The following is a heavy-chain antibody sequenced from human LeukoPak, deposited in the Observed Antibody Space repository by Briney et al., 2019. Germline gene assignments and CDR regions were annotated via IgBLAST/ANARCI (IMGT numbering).Heavy chain of an antibody. J-gene: IGHJ4*02. CDR2: IWYDGSNK. Sequence: GGSLRLSCAASGFTVSSNYMSWVRQAPGKGLEWVAVIWYDGSNKYYADSVKGRFTISRDNPKNTLYVQMNSLRAEDTAVYYCARGRGADYGGNSGYFDYWGQGTLVTVSS. D-gene: IGHD4-23*01. CDR3: ARGRGADYGGNSGYFDY. V-gene: IGHV3-33*08. CDR1: GFTVSSNY.